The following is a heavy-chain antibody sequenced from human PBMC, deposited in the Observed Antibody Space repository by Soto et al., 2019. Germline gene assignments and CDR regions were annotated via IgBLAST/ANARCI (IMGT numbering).Heavy chain of an antibody. CDR2: ISTNNGNT. V-gene: IGHV1-18*01. Sequence: QVQLVQSGAEVKKPGASVKVSCKASGYTFTSYGISWVRQAPGQGPEWMGWISTNNGNTNYAQKIRGRVTMTTDTSTSTAYMELRSLRSDDTAVYYCARHTSSWPFDYGGQGTLVTVSS. CDR1: GYTFTSYG. CDR3: ARHTSSWPFDY. J-gene: IGHJ4*02. D-gene: IGHD6-13*01.